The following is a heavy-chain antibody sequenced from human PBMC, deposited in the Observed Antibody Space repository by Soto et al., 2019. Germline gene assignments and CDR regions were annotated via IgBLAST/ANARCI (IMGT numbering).Heavy chain of an antibody. D-gene: IGHD3-3*01. J-gene: IGHJ5*02. V-gene: IGHV4-31*11. CDR2: IYYSGST. Sequence: QVQLQESGPGLVKPSQTRSLTCAVSGGSISSGGYYWSWIRQHPGKGLEWIGYIYYSGSTYYNPSLKSRVTISVDTSKNQFFLNLSSVTDADTAVYYCARDPNPIFDTWGQGILVTVSS. CDR1: GGSISSGGYY. CDR3: ARDPNPIFDT.